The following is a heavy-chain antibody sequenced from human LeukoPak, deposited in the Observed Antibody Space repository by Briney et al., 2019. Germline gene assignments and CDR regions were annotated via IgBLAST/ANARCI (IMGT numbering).Heavy chain of an antibody. CDR3: AREGGYCSSTSCYGQFDY. J-gene: IGHJ4*02. Sequence: SEILSLTCTVSGGSISSYYWSWIRQPPGKGLEWIGYIYYSGSTNYNPSLKSRVTISVDTSKNQFSLKLSSVTAADTAVYYCAREGGYCSSTSCYGQFDYWGQGTLVTVPS. CDR2: IYYSGST. V-gene: IGHV4-59*01. D-gene: IGHD2-2*01. CDR1: GGSISSYY.